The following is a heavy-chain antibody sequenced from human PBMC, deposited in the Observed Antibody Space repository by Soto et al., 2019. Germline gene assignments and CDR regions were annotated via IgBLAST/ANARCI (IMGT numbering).Heavy chain of an antibody. CDR3: AKVRYRSWYFDN. Sequence: GGSLRLSCAASGFTFSSFAMSWVRQAPGKGLEWVSTVRASDATTSYADSVKGRFTVSRDNSNSTLFLHMNSLRVEDTALYYCAKVRYRSWYFDNWGQGTLVTV. CDR2: VRASDATT. CDR1: GFTFSSFA. V-gene: IGHV3-23*01. D-gene: IGHD6-13*01. J-gene: IGHJ4*02.